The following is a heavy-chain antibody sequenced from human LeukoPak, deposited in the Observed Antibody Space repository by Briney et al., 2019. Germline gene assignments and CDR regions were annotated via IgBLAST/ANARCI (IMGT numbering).Heavy chain of an antibody. D-gene: IGHD6-6*01. CDR1: GFTFSSYS. CDR3: ARSLVAARRELAFDI. CDR2: ISSSSSTI. V-gene: IGHV3-48*01. J-gene: IGHJ3*02. Sequence: QPRGSLRLSCAASGFTFSSYSMNWVRQAPGKGLEWVSYISSSSSTIYYADSVKGRFTISRDNAKNSLYLQMNSLRSEDTAVYYRARSLVAARRELAFDIWGQGTMVTVSS.